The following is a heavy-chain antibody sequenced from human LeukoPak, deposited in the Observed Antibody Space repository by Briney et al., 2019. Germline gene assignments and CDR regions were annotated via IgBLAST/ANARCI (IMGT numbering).Heavy chain of an antibody. CDR2: ISSSSSYI. J-gene: IGHJ4*02. V-gene: IGHV3-21*04. Sequence: GGSLRLSCAASGFTFSSYSMNWVRQAPGKGLEWVSSISSSSSYIYYADSVKGRFTISRDNYKNTLFLQMNSLRAEDTAVYYCAKDERRGGPDDYWGQGTLVTVSS. D-gene: IGHD1-1*01. CDR1: GFTFSSYS. CDR3: AKDERRGGPDDY.